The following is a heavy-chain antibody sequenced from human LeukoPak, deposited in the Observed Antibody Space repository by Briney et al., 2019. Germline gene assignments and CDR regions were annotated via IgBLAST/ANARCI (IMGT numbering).Heavy chain of an antibody. J-gene: IGHJ3*02. CDR2: IYYTGSA. CDR3: ARHVEMATTNAFDI. Sequence: NPSETLSLTCTVSGGSVSSGSYYWSWIRQPPGKGLEWIGYIYYTGSANYNPSFKSRVIISVDTSKNQFSLKLSSVTAADTAVYYCARHVEMATTNAFDIWGQGTMVTVSS. CDR1: GGSVSSGSYY. V-gene: IGHV4-61*01. D-gene: IGHD5-24*01.